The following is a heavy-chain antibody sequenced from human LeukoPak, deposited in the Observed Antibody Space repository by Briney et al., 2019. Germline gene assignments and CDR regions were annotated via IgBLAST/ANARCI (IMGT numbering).Heavy chain of an antibody. CDR1: GGSFSGYY. CDR2: IYYSGST. Sequence: SETLSLTCAVYGGSFSGYYWSWIRQPPGKGLEWIGSIYYSGSTYYNPSLKSRVTISVDTSKNQFSLKLSSVTAADTAVYYCASKRVYFDYWGQGTLVTVSS. CDR3: ASKRVYFDY. J-gene: IGHJ4*02. V-gene: IGHV4-34*01.